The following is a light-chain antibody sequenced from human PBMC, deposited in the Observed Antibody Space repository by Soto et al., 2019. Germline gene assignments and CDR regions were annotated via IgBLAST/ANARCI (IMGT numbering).Light chain of an antibody. J-gene: IGLJ1*01. V-gene: IGLV2-14*01. CDR1: SSDVGGYNY. CDR2: DVS. CDR3: NSYTSSSTLPYV. Sequence: QSALTQPASVSGSPGQSITVSCTGTSSDVGGYNYVSWYQQYPGKAPKVMIYDVSKRPSGVSNRFSGSKSGNTASLTISGLQAEDEADYYCNSYTSSSTLPYVFGTGTKLTVL.